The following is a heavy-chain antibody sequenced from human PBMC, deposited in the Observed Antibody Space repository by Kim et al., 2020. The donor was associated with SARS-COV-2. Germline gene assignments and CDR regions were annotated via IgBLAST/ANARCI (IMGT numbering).Heavy chain of an antibody. J-gene: IGHJ5*02. CDR2: INTNTGNP. D-gene: IGHD3-16*02. Sequence: ASVKVSCKASGYTFTSYAMNWVRQAPGQGLEWMGWINTNTGNPTYAQGFTGRFVFSLDTSVSTAYLQISSLKAEDTAVYYCASLRLGELSLGLYNWFDPWGQEPWSPSPQ. CDR3: ASLRLGELSLGLYNWFDP. V-gene: IGHV7-4-1*02. CDR1: GYTFTSYA.